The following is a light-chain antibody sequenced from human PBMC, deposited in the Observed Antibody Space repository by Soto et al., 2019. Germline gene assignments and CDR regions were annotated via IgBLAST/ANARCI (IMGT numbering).Light chain of an antibody. CDR3: SSYTSSSSLV. CDR1: SSEVGGYNY. V-gene: IGLV2-14*01. Sequence: QSALTQPASVSGSPGQSITISCTGTSSEVGGYNYVSWYQQHPGKAPKLMIYDVSNRPSGVSNRFSGSKSGNTASLTISGLQAEDEADYYCSSYTSSSSLVFGTGTKVPS. CDR2: DVS. J-gene: IGLJ1*01.